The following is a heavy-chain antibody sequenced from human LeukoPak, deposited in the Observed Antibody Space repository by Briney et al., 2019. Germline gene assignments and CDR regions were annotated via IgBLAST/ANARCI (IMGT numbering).Heavy chain of an antibody. D-gene: IGHD2-2*01. V-gene: IGHV3-30*03. J-gene: IGHJ4*02. Sequence: GRSLRLSCAASGFAFSRYGMHWVRQAPGKGLEGVALISHDGTNNNHADSVKGRFTISRDNYNNTLYLQMSSLRAEDTAVYYCARGPGALDYWGQGTLVTVSS. CDR2: ISHDGTNN. CDR3: ARGPGALDY. CDR1: GFAFSRYG.